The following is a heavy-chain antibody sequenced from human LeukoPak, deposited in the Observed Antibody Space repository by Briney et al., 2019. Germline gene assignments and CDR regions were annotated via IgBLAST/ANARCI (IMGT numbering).Heavy chain of an antibody. D-gene: IGHD3-9*01. Sequence: SETLSLTCTVSGGSISSGDYYWSWIRQPPGKGLEWIGYIYYSGSTYYNPSFKSRVTISVDTSKNQFSLKLSSVTAADTAVYYCARTARYGTFDYWGQGTLVTVSS. CDR2: IYYSGST. V-gene: IGHV4-30-4*01. J-gene: IGHJ4*02. CDR1: GGSISSGDYY. CDR3: ARTARYGTFDY.